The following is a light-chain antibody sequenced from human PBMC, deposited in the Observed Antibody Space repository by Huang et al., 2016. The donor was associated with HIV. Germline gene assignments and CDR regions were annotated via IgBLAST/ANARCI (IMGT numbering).Light chain of an antibody. V-gene: IGKV1-5*03. CDR1: QSISSW. Sequence: DIQMTQSPSTLSASVGDRVTMTCRASQSISSWLAWDQQKPGKAPKLRIFKASSLESGVPSRFSGMGSGTEFTLTISSRQPDDFATYYCQQYNSYITFGGGTKVEIK. CDR2: KAS. J-gene: IGKJ4*01. CDR3: QQYNSYIT.